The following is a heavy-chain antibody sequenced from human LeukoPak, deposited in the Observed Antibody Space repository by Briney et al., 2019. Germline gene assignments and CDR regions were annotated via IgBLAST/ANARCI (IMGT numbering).Heavy chain of an antibody. J-gene: IGHJ4*02. V-gene: IGHV1-18*01. Sequence: ASVKVSFKASGYTFTSYGISWVRQAPGQGLEWMGWISAYNGNTNYAQKLQGRVTMTTDTSTSTAYMELRSLRSDDTAVYYCARDIGYCSGGSCYPPDYWGQGTLVTVSS. CDR2: ISAYNGNT. D-gene: IGHD2-15*01. CDR3: ARDIGYCSGGSCYPPDY. CDR1: GYTFTSYG.